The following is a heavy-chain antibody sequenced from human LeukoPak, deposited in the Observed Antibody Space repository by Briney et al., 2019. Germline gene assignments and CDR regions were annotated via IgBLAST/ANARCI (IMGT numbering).Heavy chain of an antibody. CDR1: GYRFTSYW. V-gene: IGHV5-10-1*01. D-gene: IGHD3-3*01. CDR3: ATHGPNGKVLEWLF. CDR2: IDPSDSYT. Sequence: GESLKISCKGSGYRFTSYWITWVRQMPGKGLEWMGRIDPSDSYTNYSPSFQGHVTISVDKSISTAYLQWSSLKASDTAMYYCATHGPNGKVLEWLFWGQGTLVTVSS. J-gene: IGHJ4*02.